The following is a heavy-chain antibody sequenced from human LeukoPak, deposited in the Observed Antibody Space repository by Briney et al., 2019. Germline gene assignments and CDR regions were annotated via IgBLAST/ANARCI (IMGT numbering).Heavy chain of an antibody. CDR2: FDPEDGET. V-gene: IGHV1-24*01. D-gene: IGHD3-10*01. Sequence: ASVKVSCKVSGYTLTELSIHWVRQAPGKGLEWMGGFDPEDGETIYAQKFQGRVTMTEDTSTDTAYMELSSLRSEDTAVYYCATVYYYGSGSYYTDYYYYGMDVWGQGTTVTVSS. CDR3: ATVYYYGSGSYYTDYYYYGMDV. J-gene: IGHJ6*02. CDR1: GYTLTELS.